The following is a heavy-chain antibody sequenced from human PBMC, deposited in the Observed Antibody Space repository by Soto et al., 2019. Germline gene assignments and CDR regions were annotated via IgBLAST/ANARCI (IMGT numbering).Heavy chain of an antibody. CDR2: MNPNSGNT. V-gene: IGHV1-8*01. Sequence: QVQLVQSGAEVKKPGASVKVSCKASGYTFTSYDINWVRQATGQGLEWMGWMNPNSGNTGYAPKFQGRVTMTRNTSITTAYLEPSSLKSEDTAVYYSAGEISYGLDVWGQGTTVTVSS. CDR3: AGEISYGLDV. CDR1: GYTFTSYD. J-gene: IGHJ6*02.